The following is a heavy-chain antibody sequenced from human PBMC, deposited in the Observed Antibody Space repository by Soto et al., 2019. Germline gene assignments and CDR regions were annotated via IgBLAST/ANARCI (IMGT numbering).Heavy chain of an antibody. J-gene: IGHJ4*02. CDR1: GFTFSSYG. D-gene: IGHD1-1*01. V-gene: IGHV3-30*18. Sequence: RRLSCAASGFTFSSYGMHWVRQAPGKGLEWVAVISYDGSNKYYADSVKGRFTISRDNSKNTLYLQMNSLRAEDTAVYYCAKDLGTYYYDYWGQGTLVTVSS. CDR3: AKDLGTYYYDY. CDR2: ISYDGSNK.